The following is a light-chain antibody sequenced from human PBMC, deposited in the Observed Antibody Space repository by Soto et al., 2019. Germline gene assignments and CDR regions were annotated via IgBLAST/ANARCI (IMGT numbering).Light chain of an antibody. CDR1: SSNIGAGHD. V-gene: IGLV1-40*01. CDR3: QSYDSSLSVVV. Sequence: QAVVTQPPSVSGAPGQRVTISCTGSSSNIGAGHDVHWYQQVPGTAPKLLIYGNNNRPSGVPDRFSGSKSGTSASLAITGLQTEDEADYYCQSYDSSLSVVVFGGGTKLTVL. CDR2: GNN. J-gene: IGLJ2*01.